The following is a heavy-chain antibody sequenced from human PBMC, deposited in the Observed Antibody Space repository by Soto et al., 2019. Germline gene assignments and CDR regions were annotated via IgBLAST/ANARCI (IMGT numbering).Heavy chain of an antibody. Sequence: ASVKVSCKASGYTFTSYYMHWVRQAPGQGLEWVGIINPSGGSTSYAQKFQGRVTMTRDTSTSTVYMELSSLRSEDTAVYYCALCGYSYGYYFDYWGQGTLVTVSS. CDR2: INPSGGST. CDR1: GYTFTSYY. CDR3: ALCGYSYGYYFDY. D-gene: IGHD5-18*01. V-gene: IGHV1-46*01. J-gene: IGHJ4*02.